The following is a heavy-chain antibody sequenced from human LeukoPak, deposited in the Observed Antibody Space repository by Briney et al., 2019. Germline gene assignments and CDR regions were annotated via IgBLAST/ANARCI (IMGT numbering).Heavy chain of an antibody. D-gene: IGHD5-18*01. V-gene: IGHV3-48*04. CDR2: ISSSGTTI. CDR1: GFTFSSYW. Sequence: PGGPLRLSCAASGFTFSSYWMHWVRQAPGKGLEWVSYISSSGTTIYYADSVKGRFTISRDNAKNSLYLQMNSLRAEDTAVYYCARDGGYSYGQFDYWGQGTLVTVSS. J-gene: IGHJ4*02. CDR3: ARDGGYSYGQFDY.